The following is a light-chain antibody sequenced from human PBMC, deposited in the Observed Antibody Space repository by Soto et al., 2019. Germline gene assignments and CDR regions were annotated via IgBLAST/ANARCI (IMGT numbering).Light chain of an antibody. CDR2: GAS. V-gene: IGKV3-20*01. J-gene: IGKJ1*01. Sequence: EIMLTQSPGTLSLSPGERATLSCRASQSVSSSFLAWYQQKPGQAPRLLIYGASIRATGIPDRFSGSGSGRDFTVTVSRLEPEDFAMYVWHHYCTALWTFGQGTKVEIK. CDR1: QSVSSSF. CDR3: HHYCTALWT.